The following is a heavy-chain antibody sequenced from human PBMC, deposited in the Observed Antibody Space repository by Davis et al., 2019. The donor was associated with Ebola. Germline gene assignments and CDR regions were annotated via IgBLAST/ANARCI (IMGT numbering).Heavy chain of an antibody. J-gene: IGHJ4*02. CDR1: GYTFTSYD. Sequence: ASVNVSCQASGYTFTSYDINWVRQATGQGREWMGWMNPNSGSTSYAQKFQGRVTMTRDTSTSTVYMELSSLRSEDTAVYYCARKHFVSPFDYWGQGTLVTVSS. CDR3: ARKHFVSPFDY. CDR2: MNPNSGST. V-gene: IGHV1-8*02.